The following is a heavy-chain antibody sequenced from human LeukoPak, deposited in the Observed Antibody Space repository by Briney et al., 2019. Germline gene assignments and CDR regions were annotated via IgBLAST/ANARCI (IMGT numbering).Heavy chain of an antibody. V-gene: IGHV3-21*01. J-gene: IGHJ4*02. Sequence: GGSLRLSCAASGFTFSDYSMNWVRQAPGKGLEWVASVNTVSSYIYYADSMRGRFTISRDNGKNSLFLQMNSLRAEDTAVYYCARLRRNSDRSDFFYYYDHWGQGTLVTVSS. CDR2: VNTVSSYI. CDR1: GFTFSDYS. D-gene: IGHD3-22*01. CDR3: ARLRRNSDRSDFFYYYDH.